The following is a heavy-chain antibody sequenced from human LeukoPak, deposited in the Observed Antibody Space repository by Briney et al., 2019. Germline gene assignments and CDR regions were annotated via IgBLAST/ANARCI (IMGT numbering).Heavy chain of an antibody. J-gene: IGHJ3*02. Sequence: ASVKVSCKASGYTFTGYYMHWVRQAPGQGLEWMGGIIPIFGTANYAQKFQGRVTITADESTSTAYMELSSLRSEDTAVYYCARSDGYNGGGGYDAFDIWGQGTMVTVSS. CDR2: IIPIFGTA. D-gene: IGHD5-24*01. CDR3: ARSDGYNGGGGYDAFDI. V-gene: IGHV1-69*13. CDR1: GYTFTGYY.